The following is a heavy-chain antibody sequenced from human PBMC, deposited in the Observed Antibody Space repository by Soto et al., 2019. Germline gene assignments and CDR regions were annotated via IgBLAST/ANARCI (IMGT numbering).Heavy chain of an antibody. V-gene: IGHV3-23*01. J-gene: IGHJ5*02. D-gene: IGHD2-21*02. CDR1: GFTFSSYT. CDR3: AKGFIRDCGGDCTVDT. CDR2: ISATGGST. Sequence: EVQLLESGGGLVQPGGSLRLSCAASGFTFSSYTMSWVRQAPGKGLEWVSSISATGGSTYYADSVKGRFTFSRDNSKNTLYLQMNSLRAEDTAVYYCAKGFIRDCGGDCTVDTWGQGTLVTVSS.